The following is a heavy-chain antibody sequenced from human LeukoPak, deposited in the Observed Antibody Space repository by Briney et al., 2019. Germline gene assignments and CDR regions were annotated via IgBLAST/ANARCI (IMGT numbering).Heavy chain of an antibody. V-gene: IGHV4-34*01. CDR2: INHSGST. CDR1: GFTFSSYA. CDR3: ARGLLYRDY. D-gene: IGHD3-3*01. Sequence: GSLRLSCAASGFTFSSYAMSWIRQPPGKGLEWIGEINHSGSTNYNPSLKSRVTISVDTSKNQFSLKLSSVTAADTAVYYCARGLLYRDYWGQGTLVTVSS. J-gene: IGHJ4*02.